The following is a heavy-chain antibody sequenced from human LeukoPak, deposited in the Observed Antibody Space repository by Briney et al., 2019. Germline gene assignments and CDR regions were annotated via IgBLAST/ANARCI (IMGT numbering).Heavy chain of an antibody. D-gene: IGHD5-24*01. CDR2: ISGSGGST. CDR3: ARGVEMPTPKANFDY. J-gene: IGHJ4*03. V-gene: IGHV3-23*01. CDR1: GFTFSSYA. Sequence: GGSLRLSCAASGFTFSSYAMSWVRQAPGKGLEWVSAISGSGGSTYYADSVKGRFTISRDNSKNTLYLQMNSLRAEVTAVYYGARGVEMPTPKANFDYWGKGPWSPSPQ.